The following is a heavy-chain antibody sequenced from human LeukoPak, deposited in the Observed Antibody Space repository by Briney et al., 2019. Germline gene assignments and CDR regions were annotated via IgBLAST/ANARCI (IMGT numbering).Heavy chain of an antibody. CDR2: IYYSGST. Sequence: SETLSLTCTVSGGSISSYYWSWIRQPPGKGLEWIGYIYYSGSTNYNPSLKSRVTISVDTSKNQFSLKLSSVTAAGTAVYYCARDLPTVTTFPYYYGMDVWGQGTTVTVSS. D-gene: IGHD4-17*01. CDR3: ARDLPTVTTFPYYYGMDV. J-gene: IGHJ6*02. V-gene: IGHV4-59*01. CDR1: GGSISSYY.